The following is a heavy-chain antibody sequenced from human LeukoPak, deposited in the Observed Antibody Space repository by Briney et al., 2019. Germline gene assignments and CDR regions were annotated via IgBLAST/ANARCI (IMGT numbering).Heavy chain of an antibody. V-gene: IGHV3-23*01. D-gene: IGHD6-13*01. CDR1: GSTFSSYA. CDR3: AKRLAYSSSWFYFDY. J-gene: IGHJ4*02. CDR2: ISGGGGTT. Sequence: GGSLRLSCAASGSTFSSYAMSWVRQAPGKGLEWVSAISGGGGTTYYADSVKGRFTISRDNSKNTLYLQMNSLRAEDTAVYYCAKRLAYSSSWFYFDYWGQGTLVTVSS.